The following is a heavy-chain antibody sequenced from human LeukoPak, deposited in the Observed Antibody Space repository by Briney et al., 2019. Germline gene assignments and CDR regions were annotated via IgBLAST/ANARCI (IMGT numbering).Heavy chain of an antibody. CDR1: GFDLSTYE. CDR3: VRGDPHADL. J-gene: IGHJ5*02. Sequence: GGSLRLSCEASGFDLSTYEMYWVRQAPGKGLEWIADITISGHTKNYADSVKGRFTISRDNARTSLYLQLNSLRVEDTGVYYCVRGDPHADLWGQGTLVTASS. D-gene: IGHD5-24*01. V-gene: IGHV3-48*03. CDR2: ITISGHTK.